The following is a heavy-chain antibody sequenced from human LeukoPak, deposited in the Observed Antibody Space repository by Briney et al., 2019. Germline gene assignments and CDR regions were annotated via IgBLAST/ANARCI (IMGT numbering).Heavy chain of an antibody. CDR2: INHSGST. CDR3: ARSQEYYDFWSGLDYYYGMDV. J-gene: IGHJ6*02. CDR1: GGSFSGYY. D-gene: IGHD3-3*01. Sequence: SETLSLTCAVYGGSFSGYYWSWIRQPPGKGLEWIGEINHSGSTNYNPSLKSRVTISVDKSKNQFSLKLSSVTAADTAVYYCARSQEYYDFWSGLDYYYGMDVWGQGSTVTVSS. V-gene: IGHV4-34*01.